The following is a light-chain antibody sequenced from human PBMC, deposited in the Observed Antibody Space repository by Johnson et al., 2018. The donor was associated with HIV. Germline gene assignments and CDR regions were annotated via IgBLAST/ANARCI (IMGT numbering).Light chain of an antibody. Sequence: HSVLTQPPSVSAAPGQKVTISCSGSSSNIGNNYVSWYQQLPGTAPKLLIYDSYSRPSGIPDRFSGSKSGTSATLGITGLQTGDEADYYCGTWDGSLSGYVVGTGTKVTVL. CDR2: DSY. J-gene: IGLJ1*01. CDR1: SSNIGNNY. V-gene: IGLV1-51*01. CDR3: GTWDGSLSGYV.